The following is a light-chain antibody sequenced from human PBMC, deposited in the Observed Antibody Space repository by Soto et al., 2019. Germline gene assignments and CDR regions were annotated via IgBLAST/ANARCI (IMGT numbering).Light chain of an antibody. V-gene: IGKV3-11*01. Sequence: EIVLTQSPGSLSLSPGEGATLSCRASQTVGYYLAWYQHKPGQAPRLLMSDASNRAIGVPARFSGSVSGTDFTLTIRSLEPEDFAVYYCQVRTSWPPGITFGGGTRVEIK. CDR3: QVRTSWPPGIT. CDR2: DAS. J-gene: IGKJ4*01. CDR1: QTVGYY.